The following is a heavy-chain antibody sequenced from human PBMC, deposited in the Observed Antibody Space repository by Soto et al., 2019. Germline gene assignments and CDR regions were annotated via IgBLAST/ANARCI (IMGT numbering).Heavy chain of an antibody. CDR1: GYSFAGYW. D-gene: IGHD3-22*01. Sequence: GESLKISCKGSGYSFAGYWITWVRQKPGKGLEWMGRIDPSDSQTYYSPSFRGHVTISVTKSITTVFLQWSSMRASDTAMYYCARQIYDSDTGPNFQYYFDSWGQGTPVTVSS. CDR2: IDPSDSQT. J-gene: IGHJ4*02. CDR3: ARQIYDSDTGPNFQYYFDS. V-gene: IGHV5-10-1*01.